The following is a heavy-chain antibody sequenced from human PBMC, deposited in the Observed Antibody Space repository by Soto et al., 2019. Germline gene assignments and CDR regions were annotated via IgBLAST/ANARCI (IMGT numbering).Heavy chain of an antibody. CDR3: ARYSGSYWHYLDF. V-gene: IGHV5-51*01. J-gene: IGHJ4*02. CDR2: IYPGDSDT. CDR1: GYSFASHW. D-gene: IGHD1-26*01. Sequence: GESLKISCKGSGYSFASHWVAWVRQMPEKGLEWIGTIYPGDSDTKYSSAFRGHVTISADTSVSTAYLQGRSREATDSASYYCARYSGSYWHYLDFWGQGTLVTVSS.